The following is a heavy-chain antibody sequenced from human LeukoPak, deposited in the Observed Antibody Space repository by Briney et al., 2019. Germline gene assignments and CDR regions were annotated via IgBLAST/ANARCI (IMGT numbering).Heavy chain of an antibody. D-gene: IGHD6-19*01. CDR1: GGSISSYY. CDR3: ARGGSSGWYYHFDY. J-gene: IGHJ4*02. V-gene: IGHV4-59*01. CDR2: IYYNVSI. Sequence: SETLSLTCTVSGGSISSYYWSWIRQPPGKGLEWIGYIYYNVSINHNPSLKSRVIISVGTSKNQFSPKLSAVTAADTAVYYCARGGSSGWYYHFDYWGQGTLVTVSS.